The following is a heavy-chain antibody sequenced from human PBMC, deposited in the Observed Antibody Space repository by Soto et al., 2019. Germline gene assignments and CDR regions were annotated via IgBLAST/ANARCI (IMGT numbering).Heavy chain of an antibody. CDR2: INPSGGST. V-gene: IGHV1-46*01. Sequence: GASVKVSCKASGYTFTSYYMHWVRQAPGQGLEWMGIINPSGGSTSYAQKFQGRFTISRDNAKNLLYLQMTSLRDEDTAVYFCARDPSRRSPPDLWGQGTLVTVSS. CDR3: ARDPSRRSPPDL. CDR1: GYTFTSYY. J-gene: IGHJ5*02. D-gene: IGHD6-6*01.